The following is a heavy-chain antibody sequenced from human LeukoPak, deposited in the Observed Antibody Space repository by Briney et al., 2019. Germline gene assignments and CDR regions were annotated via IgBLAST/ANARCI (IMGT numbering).Heavy chain of an antibody. V-gene: IGHV4-30-4*01. D-gene: IGHD2-8*01. Sequence: PSETLSLTCAVSNDSISSGDYYWNWIRQPPGKGLEWIAYIFHRGGTYYNPSLKSRVTISVDTSKNQFSLKLSSVTAADTAVYYCARAGIKEKYGTIDAFDIWGQGTMVTVSS. CDR1: NDSISSGDYY. CDR3: ARAGIKEKYGTIDAFDI. J-gene: IGHJ3*02. CDR2: IFHRGGT.